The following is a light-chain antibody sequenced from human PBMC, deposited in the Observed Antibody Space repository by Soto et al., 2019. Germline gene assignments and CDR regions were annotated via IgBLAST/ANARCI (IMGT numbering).Light chain of an antibody. V-gene: IGKV1-12*01. J-gene: IGKJ5*01. CDR2: AAS. CDR3: QQANSFPIT. Sequence: DIRMTQSQPSVSASVGDRVTVTFRASQGIGSWLAWYQKKPGKAPILLIYAASSLQSGVPSRFSGSGSGTDFTLTISSLQPEDCAIYFCQQANSFPITFGQGRLLEVK. CDR1: QGIGSW.